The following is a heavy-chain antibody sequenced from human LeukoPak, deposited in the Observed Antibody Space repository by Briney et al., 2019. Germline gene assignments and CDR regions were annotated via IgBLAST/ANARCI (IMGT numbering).Heavy chain of an antibody. V-gene: IGHV3-23*01. CDR1: GFTFSSYA. CDR3: ARDNRGNRMLYYYYGLDV. D-gene: IGHD2-8*01. CDR2: ISGSGGST. J-gene: IGHJ6*02. Sequence: GGSLRLSCAASGFTFSSYAMSWVRQAPGKGLEWVSAISGSGGSTYYADSVKGRFTISRDNSKNTLYLQMNSLRAEDTAVYYCARDNRGNRMLYYYYGLDVWGQGTTVTVSS.